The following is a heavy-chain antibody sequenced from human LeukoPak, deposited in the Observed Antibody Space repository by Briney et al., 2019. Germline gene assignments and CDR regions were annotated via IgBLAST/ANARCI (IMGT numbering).Heavy chain of an antibody. CDR2: ISVYNGNT. D-gene: IGHD3-16*02. V-gene: IGHV1-18*01. CDR3: ARDQYDSVWDSHRPYFDY. J-gene: IGHJ4*02. Sequence: ASVKVSCKASGYTFSSYGISWVRQAPGQGLEWMGWISVYNGNTKYAQKFKGRVTMTTDTFTSTAYMEVTSLRSDDTAVYYCARDQYDSVWDSHRPYFDYWGQGTLVTVSS. CDR1: GYTFSSYG.